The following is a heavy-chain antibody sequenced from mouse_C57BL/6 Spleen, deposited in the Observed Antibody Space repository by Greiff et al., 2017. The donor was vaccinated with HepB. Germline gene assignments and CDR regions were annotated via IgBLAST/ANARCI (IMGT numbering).Heavy chain of an antibody. J-gene: IGHJ1*03. V-gene: IGHV1-64*01. D-gene: IGHD2-5*01. Sequence: QVHVKQPGAELVKPGASVKLSCKASGYTFTSYWMHWVKQRPGQGLEWIGMIHPNSGSTNYNEKFKSKATLTVDKSSSTAYMQLSSLTSEDSAVYDCARGYSNYDWYFDVWGTGTTVTVSS. CDR2: IHPNSGST. CDR3: ARGYSNYDWYFDV. CDR1: GYTFTSYW.